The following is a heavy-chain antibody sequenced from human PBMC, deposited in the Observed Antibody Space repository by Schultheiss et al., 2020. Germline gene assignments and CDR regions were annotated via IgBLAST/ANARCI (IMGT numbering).Heavy chain of an antibody. J-gene: IGHJ4*02. CDR3: TTDLRRDCSGGGCQFDY. D-gene: IGHD2-15*01. CDR1: GFTFSGSA. CDR2: IKSENEGGTT. V-gene: IGHV3-15*01. Sequence: GGSLRLSCAASGFTFSGSAMHWVRQASGKGLEWVGRIKSENEGGTTDYGAPVKGRFTISRDDSKNTLYLQMNSLKTEDAAVYYCTTDLRRDCSGGGCQFDYWGQGTLVTVSS.